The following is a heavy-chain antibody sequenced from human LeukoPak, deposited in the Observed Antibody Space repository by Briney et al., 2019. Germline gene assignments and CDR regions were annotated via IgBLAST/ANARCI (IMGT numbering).Heavy chain of an antibody. CDR2: ISGYNGHT. D-gene: IGHD3-10*01. J-gene: IGHJ4*02. V-gene: IGHV1-18*01. CDR1: GYTFTRYG. Sequence: ASVKVSCKASGYTFTRYGISWVRQAPGQGPEWMGWISGYNGHTNYAQKFQGRVTMTADTSTSTAYMELRSLRSDDTAVYYCARGQGNRLLWVGESLSNIYPLDYWGQGTLVTVSS. CDR3: ARGQGNRLLWVGESLSNIYPLDY.